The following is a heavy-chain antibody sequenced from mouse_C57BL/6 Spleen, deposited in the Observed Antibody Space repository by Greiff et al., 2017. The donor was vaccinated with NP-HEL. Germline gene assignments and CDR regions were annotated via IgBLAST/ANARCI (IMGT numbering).Heavy chain of an antibody. CDR1: GFTFSDYY. J-gene: IGHJ2*01. D-gene: IGHD1-1*01. Sequence: EVHLVESEGGLVQPGSSMKLSCTASGFTFSDYYMAWVRQVPEKGLEWVANINYDGSSTYYLDSLKSRFIISRDNAKNILYLQMSSLKSEDTATYYCARVGFYYGSSYDFDYWGQGTTLTVSS. CDR2: INYDGSST. V-gene: IGHV5-16*01. CDR3: ARVGFYYGSSYDFDY.